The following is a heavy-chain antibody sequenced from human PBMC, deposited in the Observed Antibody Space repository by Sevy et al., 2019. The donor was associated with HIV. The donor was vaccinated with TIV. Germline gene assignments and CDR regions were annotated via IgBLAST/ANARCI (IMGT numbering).Heavy chain of an antibody. CDR2: VYYFGST. Sequence: SETLSLTCSVSGASVSAANDYWSWIRQPPGKGLEWIGNVYYFGSTNYNPSLRSRVTISLDTSKKQFSLNLSSVTAADTDVYYCGREQYYDIGTGLYAMDVWGQGTTVTVSS. J-gene: IGHJ6*02. D-gene: IGHD3-9*01. V-gene: IGHV4-61*01. CDR1: GASVSAANDY. CDR3: GREQYYDIGTGLYAMDV.